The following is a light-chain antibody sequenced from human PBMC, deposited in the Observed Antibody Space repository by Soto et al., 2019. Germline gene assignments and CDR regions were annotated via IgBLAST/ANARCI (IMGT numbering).Light chain of an antibody. Sequence: VFSESASTLSFYPGERDTVSCRASPSVRSHLAWYQQKPGQAPRLLIYDTSTRATGIPARFSGSGSGTEFTLTISSLLHAEDGVCYCRPCCDGIPITFGQ. J-gene: IGKJ5*01. CDR3: RPCCDGIPIT. CDR2: DTS. CDR1: PSVRSH. V-gene: IGKV3-11*01.